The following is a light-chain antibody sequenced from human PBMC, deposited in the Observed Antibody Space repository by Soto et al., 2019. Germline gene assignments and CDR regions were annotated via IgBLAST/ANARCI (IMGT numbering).Light chain of an antibody. J-gene: IGLJ2*01. CDR3: FSYAGRDTLVV. CDR2: EAT. V-gene: IGLV2-23*01. CDR1: SSDVGSYNL. Sequence: QSVLTQPASVSGSPEQSITISCTGTSSDVGSYNLVSWYQQHPGKAPKVMIYEATKRPSGVSNRFSGSKSGNTASLTISGLQAEDEAFYSCFSYAGRDTLVVSGGGTQLTVL.